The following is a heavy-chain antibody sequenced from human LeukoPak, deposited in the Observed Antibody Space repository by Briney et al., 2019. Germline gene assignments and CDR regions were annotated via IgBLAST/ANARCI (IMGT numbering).Heavy chain of an antibody. CDR1: GFTFSSYS. Sequence: PGGSLRLSCAASGFTFSSYSMSWVRQAPGKGLEWVSSISSSSSYIYYADSVKGRFTISRDNANNSLYLQMNSLRAEDTSVYYCAGLPLWFGELLYSAFDIWGQGTMVTLSS. J-gene: IGHJ3*02. V-gene: IGHV3-21*01. CDR2: ISSSSSYI. D-gene: IGHD3-10*01. CDR3: AGLPLWFGELLYSAFDI.